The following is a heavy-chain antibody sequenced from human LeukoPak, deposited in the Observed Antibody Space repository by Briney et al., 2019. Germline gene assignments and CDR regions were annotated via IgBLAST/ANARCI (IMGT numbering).Heavy chain of an antibody. D-gene: IGHD6-19*01. J-gene: IGHJ4*02. V-gene: IGHV3-30*04. CDR3: ARAYTSYWYGGY. CDR1: GFTFSSYA. CDR2: TSSDESRK. Sequence: GGSLRLSCTASGFTFSSYAMPWVRQAPGKGLEWVAVTSSDESRKHYAGSVMGRFTISRDNSKNTLFLQMNSLRSEDTAMYYCARAYTSYWYGGYWGQGTLVTVSS.